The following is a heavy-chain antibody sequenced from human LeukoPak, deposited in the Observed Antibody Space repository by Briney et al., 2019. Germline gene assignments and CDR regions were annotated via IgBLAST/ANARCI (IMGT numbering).Heavy chain of an antibody. CDR3: VRGPPWYFDL. D-gene: IGHD6-25*01. V-gene: IGHV3-74*03. CDR1: GFTFSSYW. CDR2: INSDGSST. J-gene: IGHJ2*01. Sequence: GGSLRLSCAASGFTFSSYWMHWVRQAPGKGLVWVSLINSDGSSTTYADSVKGRFTISRDNAKNALYLQMKSLRAEDTAVYYCVRGPPWYFDLWGRGTLVTVSS.